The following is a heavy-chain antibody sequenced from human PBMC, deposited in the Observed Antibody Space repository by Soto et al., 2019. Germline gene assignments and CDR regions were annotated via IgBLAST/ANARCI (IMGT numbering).Heavy chain of an antibody. J-gene: IGHJ2*01. CDR1: GFTFSRYG. D-gene: IGHD4-17*01. CDR2: IWYDGSNK. CDR3: ARSSPSVFFGDYTEDWYFDL. V-gene: IGHV3-33*01. Sequence: QVQLVESGGGVVQPGRSLRLSCAASGFTFSRYGMHWVRQAPGKGMEWVAVIWYDGSNKYYADSVKGRFTISRDNSKNTLYLQMNSLRAEDTAVYYCARSSPSVFFGDYTEDWYFDLWGRGTLITVSS.